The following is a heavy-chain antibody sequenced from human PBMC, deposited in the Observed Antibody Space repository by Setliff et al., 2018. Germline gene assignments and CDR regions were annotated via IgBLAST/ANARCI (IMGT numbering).Heavy chain of an antibody. Sequence: SVKVSCKASGYTFTSYGISWVRQAPGQGLEWMGWISAYNANTNYAQKLQGRVTMTTDTSTSTAYMELRSLRSDDTAVYYCARDKAKWLVFNRWFDPWGQGTLVTVSS. J-gene: IGHJ5*02. CDR1: GYTFTSYG. D-gene: IGHD6-19*01. CDR2: ISAYNANT. CDR3: ARDKAKWLVFNRWFDP. V-gene: IGHV1-18*01.